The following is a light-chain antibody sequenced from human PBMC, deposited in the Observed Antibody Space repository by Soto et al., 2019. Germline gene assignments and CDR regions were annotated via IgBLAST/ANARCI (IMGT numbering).Light chain of an antibody. Sequence: QSVLTQPPSASGTPGQRVTISCSGSSSNIGSHYVYWYQQLPGTVPQLLIYRNSERPSGVPARFSGSKSGTSASLAISGLRSEDEADYSCAAWDDSLSGVVFGGGTKLTVL. V-gene: IGLV1-47*01. CDR3: AAWDDSLSGVV. J-gene: IGLJ2*01. CDR2: RNS. CDR1: SSNIGSHY.